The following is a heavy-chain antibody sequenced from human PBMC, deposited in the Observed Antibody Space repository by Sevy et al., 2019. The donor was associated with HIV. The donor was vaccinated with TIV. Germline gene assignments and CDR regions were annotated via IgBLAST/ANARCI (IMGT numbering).Heavy chain of an antibody. CDR1: GFSLSTSGVG. CDR2: INWNDDK. D-gene: IGHD3-22*01. Sequence: SGPTLVKPTQTLTLTCTFSGFSLSTSGVGVGWIRQPPGKALEWLALINWNDDKRYSPSLKSRLTITKDTSKNQVVLTRTDMDPVDTATYYCAHSKPYYYDSSGYYYYFDFWGQGTLVTVSS. J-gene: IGHJ4*02. CDR3: AHSKPYYYDSSGYYYYFDF. V-gene: IGHV2-5*01.